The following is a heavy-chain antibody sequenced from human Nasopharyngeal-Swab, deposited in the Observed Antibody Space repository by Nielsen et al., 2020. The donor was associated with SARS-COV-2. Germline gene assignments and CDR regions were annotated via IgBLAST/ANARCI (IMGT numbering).Heavy chain of an antibody. D-gene: IGHD6-19*01. CDR3: ATRAVAGFFDY. CDR1: GYTITGNY. V-gene: IGHV1-2*06. J-gene: IGHJ4*02. Sequence: ASLKITCKASGYTITGNYMHWVRQAPGQGLEWMGRINPNSGGTNYAQKLQGRITMTTDTSTSTAYMELRSLRSDDTSEYYCATRAVAGFFDYWGQGTLVTVSS. CDR2: INPNSGGT.